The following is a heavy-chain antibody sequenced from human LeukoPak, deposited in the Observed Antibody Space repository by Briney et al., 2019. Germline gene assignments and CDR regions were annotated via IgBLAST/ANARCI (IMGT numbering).Heavy chain of an antibody. CDR2: INHSGST. CDR3: AREGSSDWSPFDY. Sequence: SETLSLTCAVYGGSFSGYYWNWIRQPPGKGLEWIGEINHSGSTNYNPSLKSRVTISVDTSKNQFSLKLSSVTAADTAVYYCAREGSSDWSPFDYWGQGTLVTVSS. D-gene: IGHD6-19*01. CDR1: GGSFSGYY. J-gene: IGHJ4*02. V-gene: IGHV4-34*01.